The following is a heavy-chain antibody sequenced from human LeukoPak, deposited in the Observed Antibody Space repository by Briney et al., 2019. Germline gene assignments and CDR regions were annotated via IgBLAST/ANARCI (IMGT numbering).Heavy chain of an antibody. CDR3: ARLSTITVRADFDY. J-gene: IGHJ4*02. Sequence: PSETMSLTSTVAAASISSSSYYWGRIRQTPGKGLEWLGSIYYSGSTYYTPSLKSRVTISVNTSKNQFSLKLSSVTAADTAVYYCARLSTITVRADFDYWGQGTLVTVSS. CDR2: IYYSGST. V-gene: IGHV4-39*01. D-gene: IGHD3-16*01. CDR1: AASISSSSYY.